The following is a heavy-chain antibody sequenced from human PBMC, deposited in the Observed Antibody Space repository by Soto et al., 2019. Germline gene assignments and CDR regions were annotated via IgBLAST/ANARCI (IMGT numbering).Heavy chain of an antibody. V-gene: IGHV3-23*01. CDR1: GFTFSSYA. J-gene: IGHJ4*02. CDR3: AKTVPGTKY. Sequence: PGGSLSLSCAASGFTFSSYAMSWVRQAPGKGLEWVSGISGSGDSTYYADSVKGRFTISRDNSKNTLFLQMNSLGAEDTALYYCAKTVPGTKYWGQGTLVTVSS. D-gene: IGHD6-19*01. CDR2: ISGSGDST.